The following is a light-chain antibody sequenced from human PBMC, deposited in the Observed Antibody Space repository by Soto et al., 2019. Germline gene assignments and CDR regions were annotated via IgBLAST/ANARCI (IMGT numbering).Light chain of an antibody. Sequence: DIQMTQSPSSLSVSVGDRVTITCRASQNIRTYINWYQQKSGRAPNLLIFDASRLQSGVPSRFSGTGSGTDFTLTITSLQPEDFATYYCQQTSTTLWTFGQGTKV. V-gene: IGKV1-39*01. CDR1: QNIRTY. CDR3: QQTSTTLWT. J-gene: IGKJ1*01. CDR2: DAS.